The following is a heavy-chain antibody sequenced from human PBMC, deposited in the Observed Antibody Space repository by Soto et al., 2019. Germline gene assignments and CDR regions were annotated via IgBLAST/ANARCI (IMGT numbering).Heavy chain of an antibody. V-gene: IGHV4-39*01. CDR1: GDSISSPSYY. CDR3: ARRIGRGWFAP. CDR2: IYYSGST. J-gene: IGHJ5*02. Sequence: SETLSLTCPVSGDSISSPSYYWAWIRQPPGKGLEWIGSIYYSGSTYYKPSLKSRVTISVDTSKSQFSLKLYSVTAADTAVYYCARRIGRGWFAPWGQGTLVTVSS. D-gene: IGHD2-15*01.